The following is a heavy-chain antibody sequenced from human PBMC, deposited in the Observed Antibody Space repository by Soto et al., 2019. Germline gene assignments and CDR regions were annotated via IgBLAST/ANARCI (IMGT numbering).Heavy chain of an antibody. D-gene: IGHD2-2*01. CDR1: GGSVSSATYY. J-gene: IGHJ5*02. CDR3: GRVSAGGGSKAALGWFDP. CDR2: IYYSGNT. V-gene: IGHV4-61*01. Sequence: NPSETLSLTCTVSGGSVSSATYYWSWIRQPPGKGLEWMGYIYYSGNTEYNPSLKSRVTISVDMSKNQFSLKLSSVTAADTAIYYCGRVSAGGGSKAALGWFDPWGKGALVTVPS.